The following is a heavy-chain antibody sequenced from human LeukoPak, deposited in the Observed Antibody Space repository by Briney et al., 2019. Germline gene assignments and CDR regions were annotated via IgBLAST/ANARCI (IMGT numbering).Heavy chain of an antibody. Sequence: GGSLRLSCAASGFTFSAYTMNWVRQAPGKGLEWVSSISSSSSYIYYADSLKGRITISRDNAKNSLYLQMNSLRAEDTAVYYCAKNAEREKHFTPKRYKWNSYFDYWGQGTLVTVSS. J-gene: IGHJ4*02. CDR2: ISSSSSYI. V-gene: IGHV3-21*04. CDR3: AKNAEREKHFTPKRYKWNSYFDY. D-gene: IGHD1-7*01. CDR1: GFTFSAYT.